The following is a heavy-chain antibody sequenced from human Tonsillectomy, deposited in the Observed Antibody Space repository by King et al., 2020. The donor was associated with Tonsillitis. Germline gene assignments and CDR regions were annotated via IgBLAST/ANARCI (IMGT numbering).Heavy chain of an antibody. CDR1: GFTFDDFA. CDR3: AKGFPEYSSSPFDP. D-gene: IGHD6-6*01. CDR2: ISWNSGSI. J-gene: IGHJ5*02. V-gene: IGHV3-9*01. Sequence: VQSGRSLRLSCAASGFTFDDFAMHWVRQAPGKGLEWVSGISWNSGSIGYADSVKGRFTISRDNANNSLYLQMNSLGPEDTALYYCAKGFPEYSSSPFDPWGQGTLVTVSS.